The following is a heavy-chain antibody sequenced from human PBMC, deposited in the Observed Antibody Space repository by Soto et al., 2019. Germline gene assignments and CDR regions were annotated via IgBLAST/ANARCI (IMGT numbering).Heavy chain of an antibody. CDR1: GFSLSTSGVG. D-gene: IGHD1-26*01. Sequence: QITLKESGPTLVKPTQTLTLTCTFSGFSLSTSGVGVGWIRQPPGKALEWLALISWDDDKRYSPSLKSRLTITKDTSKNQVVLTMTNMDPVDTATYYCAHRPRIVRATRYWYFDLWGRGTLVTVSS. V-gene: IGHV2-5*02. J-gene: IGHJ2*01. CDR3: AHRPRIVRATRYWYFDL. CDR2: ISWDDDK.